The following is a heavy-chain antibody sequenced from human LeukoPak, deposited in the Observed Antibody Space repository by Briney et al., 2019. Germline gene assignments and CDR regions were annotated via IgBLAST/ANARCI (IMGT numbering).Heavy chain of an antibody. CDR3: VKRIGSGWTAFEY. J-gene: IGHJ4*02. Sequence: ETLSLTCTVSGGSISSSSYYWGWIRQPPGKGLEWVSTLSGSGNSTYYADSVKGRFTISRDNSKSTLYLQMNSLRAEDTAVYYCVKRIGSGWTAFEYWGQGTLVTVSS. V-gene: IGHV3-23*01. CDR2: LSGSGNST. CDR1: GGSISSSSYY. D-gene: IGHD6-25*01.